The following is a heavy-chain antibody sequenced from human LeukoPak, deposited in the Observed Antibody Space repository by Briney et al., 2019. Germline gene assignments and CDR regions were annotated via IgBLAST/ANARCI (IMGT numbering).Heavy chain of an antibody. V-gene: IGHV1-2*02. CDR3: ARDCTLTTVSSGGDY. Sequence: GASVKVSCKASGYTFAGYYMHWVRQAPGQGLEWMGWINPNSGGTNYAQKFQGRVTMTRDTSISTAYMERSRLRSDDTAVYYCARDCTLTTVSSGGDYWGQGTLVTVSS. J-gene: IGHJ4*02. CDR2: INPNSGGT. CDR1: GYTFAGYY. D-gene: IGHD4-17*01.